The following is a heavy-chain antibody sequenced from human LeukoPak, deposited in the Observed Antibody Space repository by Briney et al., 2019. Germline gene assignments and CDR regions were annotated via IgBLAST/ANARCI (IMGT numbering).Heavy chain of an antibody. J-gene: IGHJ4*02. CDR1: GDSVSSDSAG. V-gene: IGHV6-1*01. CDR2: TYYRSKWFN. CDR3: ARDRAVASRALDY. D-gene: IGHD6-19*01. Sequence: SQTLSLTCAISGDSVSSDSAGWNWIRQSPSRGLEWLGRTYYRSKWFNDYAVSVRSRITINPDTSKNQFPLQLKSVTPEDTAIYYCARDRAVASRALDYWGQGTLVTVPS.